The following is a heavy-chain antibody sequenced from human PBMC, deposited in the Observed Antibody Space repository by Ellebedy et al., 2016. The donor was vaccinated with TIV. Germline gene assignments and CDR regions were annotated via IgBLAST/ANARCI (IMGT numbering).Heavy chain of an antibody. Sequence: ASVKVSCKASGYTFTRHVMHWVRQAPGQRLEWMGWINGGNGKTKFSQKFQDRVTFSRDTATSTAYMELRSLRSDDTALYYCAFSTITVLLNAFDFWGQGTMVTVSS. CDR1: GYTFTRHV. CDR3: AFSTITVLLNAFDF. J-gene: IGHJ3*01. D-gene: IGHD5-12*01. V-gene: IGHV1-3*01. CDR2: INGGNGKT.